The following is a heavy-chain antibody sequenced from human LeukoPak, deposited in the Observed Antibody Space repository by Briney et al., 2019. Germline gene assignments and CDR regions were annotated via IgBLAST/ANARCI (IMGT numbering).Heavy chain of an antibody. J-gene: IGHJ4*02. D-gene: IGHD1-1*01. CDR3: ARLSWNEVGRIFDY. CDR1: GGSISSSSYY. Sequence: SETLSLTCTVSGGSISSSSYYWGWIRQPPGKGLEWIGSIYYSGSTYYNPSLKSRVTISVDTSKNQFSLKLSSVTAADTAVYYCARLSWNEVGRIFDYWGQGTLVTVSS. V-gene: IGHV4-39*01. CDR2: IYYSGST.